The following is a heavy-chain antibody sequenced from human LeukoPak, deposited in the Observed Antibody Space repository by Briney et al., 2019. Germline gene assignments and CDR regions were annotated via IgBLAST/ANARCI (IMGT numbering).Heavy chain of an antibody. V-gene: IGHV4-39*01. J-gene: IGHJ4*02. Sequence: SETLSLTCTVSGGSISSSSYYWGWIRQPPGKGLEWIGSIYYSGSTYYDPSLKSRVTISVDTSKNQFSLKLSSVTAADTAVYYCARKGYYDSSGYLNYWGQGTLVTVSS. CDR2: IYYSGST. CDR3: ARKGYYDSSGYLNY. D-gene: IGHD3-22*01. CDR1: GGSISSSSYY.